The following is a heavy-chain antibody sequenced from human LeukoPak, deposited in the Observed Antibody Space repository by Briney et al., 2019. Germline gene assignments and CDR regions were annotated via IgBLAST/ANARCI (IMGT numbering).Heavy chain of an antibody. V-gene: IGHV1-69*01. D-gene: IGHD1-1*01. Sequence: SVKVSCKASGGTLSSYAISWGRRAPGQGVEWMGGIIPIFGTANYAQKFQGRVTITADESTSTAYMELSSLRSEDTVVYYCARDGTGQVAFDYWGQGTLVTVSS. CDR1: GGTLSSYA. CDR2: IIPIFGTA. J-gene: IGHJ4*02. CDR3: ARDGTGQVAFDY.